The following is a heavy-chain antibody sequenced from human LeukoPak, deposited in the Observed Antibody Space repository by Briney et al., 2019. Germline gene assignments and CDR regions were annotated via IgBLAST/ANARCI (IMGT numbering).Heavy chain of an antibody. CDR2: ISGSGGST. CDR1: GFTFSNAW. Sequence: PGGSLRLSCAASGFTFSNAWMNWVRQAPGKGLEWVSAISGSGGSTYYADSVKGRFTISRDNSKNTLYLQMNSLRAEDTAVYYCAKAGDYYDSSGYYWGQGTLVTVSS. V-gene: IGHV3-23*01. CDR3: AKAGDYYDSSGYY. D-gene: IGHD3-22*01. J-gene: IGHJ4*02.